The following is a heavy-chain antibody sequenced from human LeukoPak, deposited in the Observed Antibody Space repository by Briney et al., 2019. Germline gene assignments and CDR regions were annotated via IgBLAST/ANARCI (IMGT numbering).Heavy chain of an antibody. Sequence: PGVSLRLSCAASGFTFSSYAMHWVRQAPGKGLEWVAVISYDGSNKYYADSVKGRFTISRDNSKNTLYLQMNSLRAEDTAVYYCARAGRGDDFWSGYIFYNDAFDIWGQGTMVTVSS. CDR3: ARAGRGDDFWSGYIFYNDAFDI. D-gene: IGHD3-3*01. V-gene: IGHV3-30-3*01. J-gene: IGHJ3*02. CDR1: GFTFSSYA. CDR2: ISYDGSNK.